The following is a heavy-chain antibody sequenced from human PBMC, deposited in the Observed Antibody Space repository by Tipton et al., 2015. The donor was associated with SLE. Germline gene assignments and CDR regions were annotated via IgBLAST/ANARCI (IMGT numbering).Heavy chain of an antibody. CDR2: IKSKTDGGTT. CDR3: TTQWLVHYYYYMDV. J-gene: IGHJ6*03. Sequence: SLRLSCAASGFIFSNAWMSWVRQAPGKGLEWVGRIKSKTDGGTTDYAAPVKGRFTISRDDSKNTLYLQMNSLKTEDTAVYYCTTQWLVHYYYYMDVWGKGTTVTVSS. D-gene: IGHD6-19*01. CDR1: GFIFSNAW. V-gene: IGHV3-15*01.